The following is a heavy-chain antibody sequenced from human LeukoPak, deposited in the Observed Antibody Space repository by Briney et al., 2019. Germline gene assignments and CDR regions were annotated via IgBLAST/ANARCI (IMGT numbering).Heavy chain of an antibody. D-gene: IGHD4-11*01. CDR3: ARERRGYSNYFGSGGYYYYMDI. CDR2: IYYSGST. Sequence: NPSETLSLTCTVSGGSISSSSYYWGWIRQPPGKGLEWIGSIYYSGSTYYNPSLKSRVTISVDTSKNQFSLKLSSVTAADTAVYYCARERRGYSNYFGSGGYYYYMDIWGKGTTVTVSS. V-gene: IGHV4-39*07. J-gene: IGHJ6*03. CDR1: GGSISSSSYY.